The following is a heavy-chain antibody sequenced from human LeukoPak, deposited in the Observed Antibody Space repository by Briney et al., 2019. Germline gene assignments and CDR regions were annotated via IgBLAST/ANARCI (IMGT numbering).Heavy chain of an antibody. Sequence: SETLSLTCSVSGDSISSGGYFWTWIRQHPGKGLEWIGYIYYAGSTYYNPSLQSRVTISVDTSKKQFTLKLSSVTAADTAVYYCARDSGRFDVFDIWGQGTMVTVSS. CDR2: IYYAGST. CDR1: GDSISSGGYF. D-gene: IGHD3-10*01. J-gene: IGHJ3*02. V-gene: IGHV4-31*03. CDR3: ARDSGRFDVFDI.